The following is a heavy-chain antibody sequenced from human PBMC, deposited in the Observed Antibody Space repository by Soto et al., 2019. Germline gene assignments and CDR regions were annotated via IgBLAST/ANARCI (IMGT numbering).Heavy chain of an antibody. D-gene: IGHD3-10*01. CDR1: GGSVRRVNYY. Sequence: SETLSLTCTVSGGSVRRVNYYWSWIRQFPGKGLEWIGYISNSGRTHYNPSLMSRITILVDTSKNQFFLELRSVTAADTALYYCARADYATGSYYPDYWGQGTLVTVSS. CDR2: ISNSGRT. V-gene: IGHV4-31*03. J-gene: IGHJ4*02. CDR3: ARADYATGSYYPDY.